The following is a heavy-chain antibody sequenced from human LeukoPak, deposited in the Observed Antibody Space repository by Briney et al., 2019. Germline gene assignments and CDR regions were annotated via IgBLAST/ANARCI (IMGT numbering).Heavy chain of an antibody. Sequence: PSETLSLTCAVYGGSFIDYYWSWIGQPPGKGLEGIGDINHSGSTNYNPSLESRVTISEDMSKNQFSLKLRSVTAADTAVYYCARGSGYGGNSVFGYWGQGTLVTVSS. CDR1: GGSFIDYY. CDR3: ARGSGYGGNSVFGY. J-gene: IGHJ4*02. V-gene: IGHV4-34*01. CDR2: INHSGST. D-gene: IGHD4-23*01.